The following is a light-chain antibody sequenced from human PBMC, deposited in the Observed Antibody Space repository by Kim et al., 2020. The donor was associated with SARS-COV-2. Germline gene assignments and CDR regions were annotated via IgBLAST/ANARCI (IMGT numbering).Light chain of an antibody. CDR3: QVWDSSSDHPNWV. J-gene: IGLJ3*02. Sequence: SYELTQPPSVSVAPGKTARITCGGNNIGSKSVHWYQQKPGQAPVLVIYYDSDRPSGIPERFSGSNSGNTATLTISRVEAGDEADYYCQVWDSSSDHPNWVFGVGTQLTVL. CDR2: YDS. V-gene: IGLV3-21*04. CDR1: NIGSKS.